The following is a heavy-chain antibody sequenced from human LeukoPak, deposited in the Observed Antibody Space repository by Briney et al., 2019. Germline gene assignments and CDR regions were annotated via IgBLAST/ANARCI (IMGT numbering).Heavy chain of an antibody. CDR2: IRAYNDNT. D-gene: IGHD6-19*01. J-gene: IGHJ5*02. V-gene: IGHV1-18*01. Sequence: ASVKVSCKASGYTFTTYGVSWVRQAPGQGLEWMGWIRAYNDNTNYAQKLQGRVTMTTNTSTSTAYMELRSLRSDDTAVYYCARAIAGAGPFNCFDPWRQGTLVSVPS. CDR1: GYTFTTYG. CDR3: ARAIAGAGPFNCFDP.